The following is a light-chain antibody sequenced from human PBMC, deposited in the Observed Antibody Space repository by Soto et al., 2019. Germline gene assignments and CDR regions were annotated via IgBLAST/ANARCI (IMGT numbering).Light chain of an antibody. J-gene: IGLJ1*01. Sequence: QSALTQPRSVSRSPGQSVTISCTGTSSDVGGYNYVSWYQQHPGKAPKLMIYDVSKRPSGVPHRFSGSKSGNTASLTISGLQAEDEADYYCCSYAGSYYVFGTGTKVTVL. CDR3: CSYAGSYYV. CDR2: DVS. CDR1: SSDVGGYNY. V-gene: IGLV2-11*01.